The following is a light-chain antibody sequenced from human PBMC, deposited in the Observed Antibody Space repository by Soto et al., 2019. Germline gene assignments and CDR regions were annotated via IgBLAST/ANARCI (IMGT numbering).Light chain of an antibody. CDR3: LQTYTRTCA. Sequence: DMQMTQSPSSLSASVGDTVTIDCRTSQGISGSSNWYRQKPGRAPELLIYAASNLHTGVSSKFSGAGSGANFTLTTTRLQPDDYATYYWLQTYTRTCAFGPGT. CDR2: AAS. CDR1: QGISGS. V-gene: IGKV1-39*01. J-gene: IGKJ3*01.